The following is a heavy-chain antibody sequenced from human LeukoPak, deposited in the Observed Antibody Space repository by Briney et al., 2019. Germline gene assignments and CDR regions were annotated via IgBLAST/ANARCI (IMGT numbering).Heavy chain of an antibody. CDR3: ARDGEQWLVPTPNYAY. Sequence: PGGSLRLSCAASGFTVSSNYMSWVRQAPGKGLEWIGSIYYSGSTYYNPSLKSRVTISVDTSKNQFSLKLSSVTAAGTAVYYCARDGEQWLVPTPNYAYWGQGTLVTVSS. J-gene: IGHJ4*02. V-gene: IGHV4-39*07. D-gene: IGHD6-19*01. CDR1: GFTVSSNY. CDR2: IYYSGST.